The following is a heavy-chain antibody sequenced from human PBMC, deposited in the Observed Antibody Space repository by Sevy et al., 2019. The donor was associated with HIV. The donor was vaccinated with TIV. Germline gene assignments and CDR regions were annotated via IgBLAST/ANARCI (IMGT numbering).Heavy chain of an antibody. CDR2: ISSSSSYI. J-gene: IGHJ4*02. CDR3: ARDFTWELRVYDY. V-gene: IGHV3-21*01. Sequence: GGSLRLSCAASGFTFSSYSMNWVRQAPGKGLEWVSSISSSSSYIYYADSVKGRFTISRDNAKNSLYLQMNSLRAEDTAVYYCARDFTWELRVYDYRGQGTLVTVSS. D-gene: IGHD1-26*01. CDR1: GFTFSSYS.